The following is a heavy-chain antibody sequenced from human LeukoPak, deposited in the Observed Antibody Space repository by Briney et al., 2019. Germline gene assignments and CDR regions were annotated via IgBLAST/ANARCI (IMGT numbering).Heavy chain of an antibody. Sequence: PGGSLRLSCAASGFTFSSYGMHWVRQAPGKGLEWVAFIRYDGSNKYYADSVKGRFTISRGNSKNTLYLQMNSLRAEDTAVYYCAKRLTYYYDSSGYAPPDYWGQGTLVTVSS. CDR2: IRYDGSNK. CDR3: AKRLTYYYDSSGYAPPDY. J-gene: IGHJ4*02. D-gene: IGHD3-22*01. V-gene: IGHV3-30*02. CDR1: GFTFSSYG.